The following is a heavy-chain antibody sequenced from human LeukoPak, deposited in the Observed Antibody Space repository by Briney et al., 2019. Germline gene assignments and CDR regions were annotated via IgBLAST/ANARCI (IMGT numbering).Heavy chain of an antibody. V-gene: IGHV1-46*01. CDR2: INPSGGST. CDR1: GYTFTSYY. CDR3: ARSSESHYYDSSFDI. Sequence: GASVKASCKASGYTFTSYYMHWVRQAPGQGLEWMGIINPSGGSTSYAQKFQGRVTMTRDTSTSTVYMELSSLRSEDTAVYYCARSSESHYYDSSFDIWGQGTMVTVSS. D-gene: IGHD3-22*01. J-gene: IGHJ3*02.